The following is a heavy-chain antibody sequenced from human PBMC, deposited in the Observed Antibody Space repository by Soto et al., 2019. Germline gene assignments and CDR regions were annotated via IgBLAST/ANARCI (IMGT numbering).Heavy chain of an antibody. CDR1: GYSFTSYD. Sequence: QVQMVQSGAEVKKPGASVKVSCRASGYSFTSYDVNWVRQATGQGLEWMGWMNPNSGNTAFAEKFQGRLTMTRDTPISTAYMELSGLTSEDTALYYCARYPYTSYCSDGSCSYDAFDIWGKGTVVSVSS. J-gene: IGHJ3*02. CDR3: ARYPYTSYCSDGSCSYDAFDI. CDR2: MNPNSGNT. D-gene: IGHD2-15*01. V-gene: IGHV1-8*01.